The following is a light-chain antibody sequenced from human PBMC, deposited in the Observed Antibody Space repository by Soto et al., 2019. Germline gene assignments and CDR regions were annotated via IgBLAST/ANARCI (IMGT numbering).Light chain of an antibody. V-gene: IGLV2-14*03. CDR2: DVN. CDR1: SSDSGGYSY. CDR3: SSYSSRSNLLV. Sequence: QSALTQPASVSASPGQSITISCIGTSSDSGGYSYVSWYQQHPGKAAKLLIRDVNDRPSGISARFSGSKSGNTASLTISGLQTEDEAYYYCSSYSSRSNLLVFGGGTKLTVL. J-gene: IGLJ2*01.